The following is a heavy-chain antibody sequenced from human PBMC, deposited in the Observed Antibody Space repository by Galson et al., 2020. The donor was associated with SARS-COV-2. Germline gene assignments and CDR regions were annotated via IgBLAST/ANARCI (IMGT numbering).Heavy chain of an antibody. CDR3: ATGPGYCSSTSCRWFDP. CDR2: FDPEDGET. J-gene: IGHJ5*02. V-gene: IGHV1-24*01. CDR1: GYTLNELS. Sequence: GESLKLSCQVSGYTLNELSMHWVRQAPGKGLEWMGGFDPEDGETIYPQKFQGRVTMTEDTSTDTAYMELSSLRSEDTAVYYCATGPGYCSSTSCRWFDPWGQGTLVTVSS. D-gene: IGHD2-2*01.